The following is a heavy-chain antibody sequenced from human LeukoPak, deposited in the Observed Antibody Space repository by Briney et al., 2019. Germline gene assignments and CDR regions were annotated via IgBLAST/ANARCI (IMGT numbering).Heavy chain of an antibody. Sequence: PSQTLSLTCTVSGGSISSGSYYWRWLRQPAGKGLEWVGRIYTSGSTNYTPSLKSRVTISVDTPKNQFSLKLSSVTAADTAVYYCARLHDYGDFYYFDYWGQGTLVTVSS. J-gene: IGHJ4*02. CDR3: ARLHDYGDFYYFDY. D-gene: IGHD4-17*01. CDR1: GGSISSGSYY. CDR2: IYTSGST. V-gene: IGHV4-61*02.